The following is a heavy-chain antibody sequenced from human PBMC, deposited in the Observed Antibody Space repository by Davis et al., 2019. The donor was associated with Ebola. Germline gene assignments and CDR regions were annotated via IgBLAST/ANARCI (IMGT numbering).Heavy chain of an antibody. Sequence: GESLKISCAASRVTSTTNWIHWVRQAPGKGLVWVSRINPDGTKTGYADSVRGRFTISRDIAKNTLFLQMNSLTAEYSAVYYCTRDFHWHYGSWGQGTLVTVSS. CDR2: INPDGTKT. D-gene: IGHD1-7*01. CDR1: RVTSTTNW. V-gene: IGHV3-74*01. J-gene: IGHJ5*02. CDR3: TRDFHWHYGS.